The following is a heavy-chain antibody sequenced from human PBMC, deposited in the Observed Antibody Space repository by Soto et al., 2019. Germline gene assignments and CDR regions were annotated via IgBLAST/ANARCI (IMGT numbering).Heavy chain of an antibody. V-gene: IGHV3-30*03. CDR1: GFTFKNYG. J-gene: IGHJ6*04. CDR2: ISNDGRNE. CDR3: ARGSSGRTGYMDV. Sequence: GGSLRLSCAASGFTFKNYGMHWVRQVPGKGLEWVTVISNDGRNEYYVDSVKGRFTISRDNSQNTLYLQMNSLRIEDTAVYYCARGSSGRTGYMDVWGKGTPVTVSS. D-gene: IGHD3-10*01.